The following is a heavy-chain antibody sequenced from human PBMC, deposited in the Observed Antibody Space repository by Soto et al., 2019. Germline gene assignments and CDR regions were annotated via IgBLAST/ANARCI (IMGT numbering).Heavy chain of an antibody. J-gene: IGHJ5*02. CDR3: ARSHGSSWYNWFDP. CDR2: IIPLFGTT. D-gene: IGHD6-13*01. V-gene: IGHV1-69*01. CDR1: GGTFSSYG. Sequence: QMLLVQSGAEVKKPGSSVKVSCKASGGTFSSYGLSWVRQTPGRGLEWMGGIIPLFGTTNYAQKFRGRVTVTADESTSTVYMELRSLSFEDTAVYYCARSHGSSWYNWFDPWGQGTPVTVSS.